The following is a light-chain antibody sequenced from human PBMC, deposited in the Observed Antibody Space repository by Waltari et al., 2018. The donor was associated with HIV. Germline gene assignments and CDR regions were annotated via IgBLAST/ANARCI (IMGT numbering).Light chain of an antibody. CDR3: QEYGGSPIFT. CDR1: QSISSY. V-gene: IGKV3-11*01. J-gene: IGKJ3*01. CDR2: DAS. Sequence: EIVLTQSPATLSLSPGHTATLSCRASQSISSYLAWYQQKPGQAPRLLIYDASHRATGNPARFSGSGSGKDLTLTIGPLEPEDFSVYYWQEYGGSPIFTFGPGTKVEIK.